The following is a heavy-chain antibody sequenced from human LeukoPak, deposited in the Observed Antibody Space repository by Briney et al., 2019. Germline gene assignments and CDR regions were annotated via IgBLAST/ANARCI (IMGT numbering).Heavy chain of an antibody. V-gene: IGHV4-34*01. CDR3: ARGRGRILWFGELSSNYFDY. J-gene: IGHJ4*02. CDR2: INHSGST. Sequence: SETLSLTCAVYGGSFGGYYWSWIRQPPGKGLEWIGEINHSGSTNYNPSLKSRVTISVDTSKNQSSLKLSSVTAADTAVYYCARGRGRILWFGELSSNYFDYWGQGTLVTVSS. D-gene: IGHD3-10*01. CDR1: GGSFGGYY.